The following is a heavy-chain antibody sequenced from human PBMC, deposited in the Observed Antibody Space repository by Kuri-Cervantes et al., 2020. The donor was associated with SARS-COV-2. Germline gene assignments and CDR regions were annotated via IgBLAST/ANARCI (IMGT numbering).Heavy chain of an antibody. CDR1: GFTFSSYA. CDR3: ARSEAAWPVRYYYYHYGMEV. Sequence: SLRLSCAASGFTFSSYAMHWVRQAPGKGLEWVSGISCNSGSIGYADSVKGRFTISRDNAKNPLYLQMNSLRAEDTAVYYGARSEAAWPVRYYYYHYGMEVWGQGTTVTVSS. J-gene: IGHJ6*02. V-gene: IGHV3-9*01. D-gene: IGHD5-24*01. CDR2: ISCNSGSI.